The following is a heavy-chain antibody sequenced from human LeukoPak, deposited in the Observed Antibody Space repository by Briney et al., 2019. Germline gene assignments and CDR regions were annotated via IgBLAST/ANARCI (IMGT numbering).Heavy chain of an antibody. D-gene: IGHD2-2*02. CDR3: ATMARDHPNCSSTSCYIRW. CDR2: ISSSSSYI. Sequence: GGSLRLSCAASGFTFSSYSMNWVRQAPGKGLEWVSSISSSSSYIYYADSVKGRFTISRDNAKNSLYLQMNSLRAEDTAVYYCATMARDHPNCSSTSCYIRWWGQGTLVTVSS. V-gene: IGHV3-21*06. CDR1: GFTFSSYS. J-gene: IGHJ4*02.